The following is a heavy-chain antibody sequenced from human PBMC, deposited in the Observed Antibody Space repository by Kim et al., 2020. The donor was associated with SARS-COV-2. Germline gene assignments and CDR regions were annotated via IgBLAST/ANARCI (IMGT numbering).Heavy chain of an antibody. CDR3: WKTTNGRPNWFYF. V-gene: IGHV1-8*01. D-gene: IGHD1-1*01. CDR1: GYFFNTYD. J-gene: IGHJ5*02. Sequence: ASVTVSCMASGYFFNTYDINWVRQAPGQGLDWLGWVTSSTCNPGYAQKFQGRVTVLRDTSLRPAYMELSHLRSEDTAVYYCWKTTNGRPNWFYFLGQATL. CDR2: VTSSTCNP.